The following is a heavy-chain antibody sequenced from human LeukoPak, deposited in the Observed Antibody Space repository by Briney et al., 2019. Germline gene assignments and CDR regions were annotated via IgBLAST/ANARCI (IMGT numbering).Heavy chain of an antibody. CDR3: GRGISTAGSH. D-gene: IGHD6-13*01. CDR1: GFSISTYW. V-gene: IGHV3-7*04. Sequence: PGGSLRLSCAASGFSISTYWMNWVRQAPGKGPEWVANIKQDGSEKYYVDSVKGRFTISKDNAKNLLFLQMNSLRAEDTAVYYCGRGISTAGSHWGQGTLVTVSS. CDR2: IKQDGSEK. J-gene: IGHJ4*02.